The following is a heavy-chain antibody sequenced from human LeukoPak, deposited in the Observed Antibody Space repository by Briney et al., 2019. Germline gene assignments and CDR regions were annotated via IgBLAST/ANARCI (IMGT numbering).Heavy chain of an antibody. Sequence: GGSLRLSCAASGFTFTSYSMNWVRQAPGKGLEWVSTISGGGGSTYYADSVKGRFTISRDNSKNTLFLQMNSLRVEDTAVYYCARENDQLCWNWGQGTLVTVSS. CDR2: ISGGGGST. J-gene: IGHJ4*02. V-gene: IGHV3-23*01. D-gene: IGHD1-1*01. CDR3: ARENDQLCWN. CDR1: GFTFTSYS.